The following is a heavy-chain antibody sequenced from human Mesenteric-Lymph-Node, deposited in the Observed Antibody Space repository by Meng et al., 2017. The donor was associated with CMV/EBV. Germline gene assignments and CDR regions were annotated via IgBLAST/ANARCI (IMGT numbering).Heavy chain of an antibody. CDR3: AKDLGNWNPSWFDS. J-gene: IGHJ5*01. D-gene: IGHD1-20*01. V-gene: IGHV3-21*01. CDR1: GFTFSTYS. CDR2: ISSTSTFI. Sequence: LSLTCAASGFTFSTYSMNWVRQAPGKGLEWVSSISSTSTFIYYADSVRGRFTISRDNAKNSLYLQMNSLRAEDTAVYYCAKDLGNWNPSWFDSWGQGTLVTVSS.